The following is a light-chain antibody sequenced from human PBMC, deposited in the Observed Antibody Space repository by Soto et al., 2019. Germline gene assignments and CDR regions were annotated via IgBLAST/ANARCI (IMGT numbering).Light chain of an antibody. Sequence: QSVLTQASCVSGSPGRSITVCCTGTRGDVESYDLVSWYQQHPRQAPKVIIYGVTKRPSGVSNRFSGKRSGNTASLTISGLQAEEEAEYYCCPYAGDNSWVFGGGTKVTVL. J-gene: IGLJ3*02. V-gene: IGLV2-23*02. CDR2: GVT. CDR3: CPYAGDNSWV. CDR1: RGDVESYDL.